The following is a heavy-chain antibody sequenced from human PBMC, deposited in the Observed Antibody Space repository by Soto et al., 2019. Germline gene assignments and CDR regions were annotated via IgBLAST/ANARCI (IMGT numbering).Heavy chain of an antibody. V-gene: IGHV3-64*01. J-gene: IGHJ3*02. D-gene: IGHD3-10*01. Sequence: GGSLRLSFAASGFTFSSYAMHWVRQAPGKGLEYVSAISSNGGSTYYANSVKGRFTISRDNSKNTLYLQMGSLRAEDMAVYYCARWGSGSSDAFDIWGQGTMVTVSS. CDR2: ISSNGGST. CDR1: GFTFSSYA. CDR3: ARWGSGSSDAFDI.